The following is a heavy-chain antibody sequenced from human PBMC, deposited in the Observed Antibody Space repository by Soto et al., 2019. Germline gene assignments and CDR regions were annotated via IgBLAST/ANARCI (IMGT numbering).Heavy chain of an antibody. CDR3: AKDYSHRLRYFDL. CDR1: GFTFSSYG. Sequence: VQLVESGGGVVQPGRSLRLSCAASGFTFSSYGMHWVRKAPGKGLEWVAVISYDGRNKYYADSVKGRFTISRDNSRHTLYLQMNSLRAEDTAVYYCAKDYSHRLRYFDLWGRGTLVTVSS. CDR2: ISYDGRNK. D-gene: IGHD6-13*01. V-gene: IGHV3-30*18. J-gene: IGHJ2*01.